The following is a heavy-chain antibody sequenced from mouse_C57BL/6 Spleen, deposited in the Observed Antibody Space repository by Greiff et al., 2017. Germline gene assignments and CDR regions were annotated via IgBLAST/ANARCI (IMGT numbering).Heavy chain of an antibody. CDR2: ISSGSSTI. CDR1: GFTFSDYG. V-gene: IGHV5-17*01. CDR3: ARLNWDGWYFDV. D-gene: IGHD4-1*01. Sequence: EVQRVESGGGLVKPGGSLKLSCAASGFTFSDYGMHWVRQAPEKGLEWVAYISSGSSTIYYADTVKGRFTISRDNAKNTLFLQMTSLRSEDTAMYYCARLNWDGWYFDVWGTGTTVTVSS. J-gene: IGHJ1*03.